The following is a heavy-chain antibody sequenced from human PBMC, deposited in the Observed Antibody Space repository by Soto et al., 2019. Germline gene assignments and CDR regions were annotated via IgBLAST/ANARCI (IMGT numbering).Heavy chain of an antibody. CDR3: ANVALYSSSWYRSYFGH. CDR2: CRGGAGNI. V-gene: IGHV3-23*01. Sequence: EGSLRLSCAASGFTFSGSAMNWVRQAPGKGLGWVSLCRGGAGNISSTGSVKCRFTFSRDNSTNTLYLQRYSLSAKDTAIYYCANVALYSSSWYRSYFGHWGQGSLVPVSS. CDR1: GFTFSGSA. J-gene: IGHJ1*01. D-gene: IGHD6-13*01.